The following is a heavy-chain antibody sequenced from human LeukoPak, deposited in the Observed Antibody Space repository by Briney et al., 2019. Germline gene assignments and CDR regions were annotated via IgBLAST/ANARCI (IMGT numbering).Heavy chain of an antibody. CDR1: GYRFPSYW. CDR3: ARQGMSGSYFDY. Sequence: GESLKISCKGFGYRFPSYWIGWVRQMPGKGLGWMGIIYPADSDTRYSPSFQGQVTIAPDKTISTAYLQWSSLKASDTAMYYCARQGMSGSYFDYWGEGTLVSVSS. J-gene: IGHJ4*02. V-gene: IGHV5-51*01. D-gene: IGHD1-26*01. CDR2: IYPADSDT.